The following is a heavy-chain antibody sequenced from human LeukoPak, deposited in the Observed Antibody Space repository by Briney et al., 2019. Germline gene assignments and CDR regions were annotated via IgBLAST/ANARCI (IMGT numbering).Heavy chain of an antibody. CDR2: INPNNGDT. CDR3: ARVNRALDY. V-gene: IGHV1-2*02. J-gene: IGHJ4*02. Sequence: ASVKVSRKASGYTFSAYYIHWVRQAPGQGLEWMGWINPNNGDTNSAQKFQGRVTMTRDTSIITVYMEVSSLISDDTAVYYCARVNRALDYWGQGTLVTVSS. CDR1: GYTFSAYY.